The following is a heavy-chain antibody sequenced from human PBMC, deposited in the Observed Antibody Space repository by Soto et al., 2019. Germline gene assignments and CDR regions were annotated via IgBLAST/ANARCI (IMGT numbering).Heavy chain of an antibody. J-gene: IGHJ4*02. D-gene: IGHD1-26*01. CDR1: GYSFTSYW. V-gene: IGHV5-51*01. Sequence: GESLKISCKGSGYSFTSYWIGWVRQMPGKGLEWMGIIYPGDSDTRYSPSFQGQVTISADKSISTAYLQWSSLKASDTAMYYCARQSVGATIIQSLDYWGQGTLVTVSS. CDR2: IYPGDSDT. CDR3: ARQSVGATIIQSLDY.